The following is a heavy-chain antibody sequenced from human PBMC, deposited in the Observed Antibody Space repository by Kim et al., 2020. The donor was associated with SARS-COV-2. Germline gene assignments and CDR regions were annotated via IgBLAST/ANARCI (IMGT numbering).Heavy chain of an antibody. CDR3: ARDLVVPAANYYYYYGMDV. Sequence: GRFTISRDNAKNTLYLQMNSLRAEDTAVYYCARDLVVPAANYYYYYGMDVWGQGTTVTVSS. J-gene: IGHJ6*02. D-gene: IGHD2-2*01. V-gene: IGHV3-74*01.